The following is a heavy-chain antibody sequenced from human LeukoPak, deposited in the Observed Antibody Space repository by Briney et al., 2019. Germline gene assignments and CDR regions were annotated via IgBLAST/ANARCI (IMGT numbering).Heavy chain of an antibody. Sequence: ASVKVSCKASGYTFTSYAMHWVRQAPGQRLEWMGWINAGNGNTKYSQKFQGRVTITRDTSASTAYMELSSLRSEDTAVYYCARDGRSSISPYWFDPWGQGTLVTVSS. J-gene: IGHJ5*02. V-gene: IGHV1-3*01. CDR1: GYTFTSYA. D-gene: IGHD2-2*01. CDR3: ARDGRSSISPYWFDP. CDR2: INAGNGNT.